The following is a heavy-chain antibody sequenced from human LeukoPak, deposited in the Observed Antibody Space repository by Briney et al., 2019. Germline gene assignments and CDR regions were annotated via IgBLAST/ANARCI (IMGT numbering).Heavy chain of an antibody. J-gene: IGHJ4*02. CDR1: GFTFSSYA. D-gene: IGHD3-22*01. CDR2: ISYDGSNK. CDR3: ASGFDSRFFDK. V-gene: IGHV3-30-3*01. Sequence: GSLRLSFAASGFTFSSYAMHWVRQAPGKGLEWVAVISYDGSNKYYADSVKGRFTISRDNAKNSLYLQMNSLRAKDTAVYYCASGFDSRFFDKWGQGTLVTVSS.